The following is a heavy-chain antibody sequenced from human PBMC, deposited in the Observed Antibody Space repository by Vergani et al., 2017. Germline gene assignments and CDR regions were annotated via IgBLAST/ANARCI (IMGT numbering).Heavy chain of an antibody. CDR3: ARLYGRDSSGSKYFDY. Sequence: EVQLVPSGAEVKKPGESLKISCQISGYSFTNYWIGWVRQMPGKGLEWMGIIHPADSDTRYSPSFQGQVTISVDKSISTAYLQRSSLRASDSAMYYCARLYGRDSSGSKYFDYGGEGTLVTVSS. J-gene: IGHJ4*02. CDR1: GYSFTNYW. D-gene: IGHD3-22*01. V-gene: IGHV5-51*01. CDR2: IHPADSDT.